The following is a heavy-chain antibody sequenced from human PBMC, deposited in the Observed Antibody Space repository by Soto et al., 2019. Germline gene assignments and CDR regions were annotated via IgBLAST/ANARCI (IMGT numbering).Heavy chain of an antibody. V-gene: IGHV3-23*01. J-gene: IGHJ4*02. Sequence: PGGSLRLSCAASGFTFSNYAMNWVRQAPGKGLEWVSTISGSGSSPYYADSVKGRFTISRDNSKNTLYLQMDSLRAGDSAIYYCAKEGASGLYYFDYRGQGTLVTVSS. CDR1: GFTFSNYA. CDR3: AKEGASGLYYFDY. D-gene: IGHD6-19*01. CDR2: ISGSGSSP.